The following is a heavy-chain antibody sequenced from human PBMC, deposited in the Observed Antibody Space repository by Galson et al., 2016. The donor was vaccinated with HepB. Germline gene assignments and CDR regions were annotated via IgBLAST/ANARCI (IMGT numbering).Heavy chain of an antibody. Sequence: SLRLSCAASGFTFRSYGMHWVRQAPGKGLEWVASMSFDGSYKYYSDSVKGRFTISRDNSKNTLFLQMSSLRPEDTAVYYCAKERGQIAAVTSHWGQGTLVTVSS. V-gene: IGHV3-30*18. J-gene: IGHJ4*02. D-gene: IGHD6-13*01. CDR3: AKERGQIAAVTSH. CDR2: MSFDGSYK. CDR1: GFTFRSYG.